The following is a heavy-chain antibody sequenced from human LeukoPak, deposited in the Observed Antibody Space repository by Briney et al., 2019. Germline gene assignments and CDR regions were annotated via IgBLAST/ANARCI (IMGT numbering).Heavy chain of an antibody. CDR1: GFTFDDYG. Sequence: GGSLRLSCAASGFTFDDYGMSWVRQAPGKGLEWVSGINWNGGSTVYADSVKGRFTISRDNAKNSLYLQMNSLRAEDTALYYCASHLVGGSHSAFDIWGQGTMVTVSS. CDR3: ASHLVGGSHSAFDI. J-gene: IGHJ3*02. V-gene: IGHV3-20*04. CDR2: INWNGGST. D-gene: IGHD1-26*01.